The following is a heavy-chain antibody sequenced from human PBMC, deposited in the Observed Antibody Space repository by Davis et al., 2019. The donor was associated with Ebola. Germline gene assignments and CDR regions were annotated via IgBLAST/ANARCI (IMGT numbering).Heavy chain of an antibody. J-gene: IGHJ2*01. CDR2: INHSGST. CDR3: ARGRLRWYRTTLNWYFDL. CDR1: GGSFSGYY. D-gene: IGHD4-23*01. V-gene: IGHV4-34*01. Sequence: SETLSLTCAVYGGSFSGYYWRWIRQPPGKGLEWIGEINHSGSTNYNPSLKSRVTISVDTSKNQFSLKLSSVTAADTAVYYCARGRLRWYRTTLNWYFDLWGRGTLVTVSS.